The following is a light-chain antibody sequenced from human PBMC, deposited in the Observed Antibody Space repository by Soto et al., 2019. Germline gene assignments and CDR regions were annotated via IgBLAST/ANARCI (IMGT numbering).Light chain of an antibody. V-gene: IGKV3D-15*01. CDR2: SAS. CDR1: QSVSSN. CDR3: QQYNNWPRT. J-gene: IGKJ1*01. Sequence: EIVMTQSPGTLSVSPGERATLSCRASQSVSSNLAWYQQNPGQAPRLLIYSASIRATGIPARFSGSGSGTEFTLTISSLQSEDFAVYYCQQYNNWPRTF.